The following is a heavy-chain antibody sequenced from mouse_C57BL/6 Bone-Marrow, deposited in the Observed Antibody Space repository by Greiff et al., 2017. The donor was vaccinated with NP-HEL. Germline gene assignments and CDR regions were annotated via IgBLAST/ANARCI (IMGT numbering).Heavy chain of an antibody. CDR1: GFTFSDYG. Sequence: EVQLVESGGGLVKPGGSLKLSCAASGFTFSDYGMHWVRQAPEKGLEWVAYISSGSSTIYYADTVKGRFTISRDNAKNTLFLQMTSLRSEDTAMYYCARGGYYAPFAYWGQGTLVTVSA. V-gene: IGHV5-17*01. CDR2: ISSGSSTI. CDR3: ARGGYYAPFAY. D-gene: IGHD1-1*01. J-gene: IGHJ3*01.